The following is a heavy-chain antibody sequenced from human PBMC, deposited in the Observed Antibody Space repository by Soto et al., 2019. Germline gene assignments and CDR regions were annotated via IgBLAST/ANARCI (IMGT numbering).Heavy chain of an antibody. J-gene: IGHJ4*02. Sequence: EVQLLESGGGLVQPGGSLRLSCAASGFTFSSYAMSWVRQAPGKGLEWVSAISGSGGSRYYGDSVKGRFTISRDNSKNTLYLQMNSLSAEDTAVYYCAKAMCGGSCYFYYFDYWGQGTLVTVSS. CDR2: ISGSGGSR. CDR3: AKAMCGGSCYFYYFDY. CDR1: GFTFSSYA. V-gene: IGHV3-23*01. D-gene: IGHD2-15*01.